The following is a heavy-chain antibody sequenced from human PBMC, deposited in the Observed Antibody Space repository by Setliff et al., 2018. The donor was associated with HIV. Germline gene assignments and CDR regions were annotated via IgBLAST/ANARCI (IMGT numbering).Heavy chain of an antibody. V-gene: IGHV4-61*02. CDR3: ARLYRYGQAFDY. J-gene: IGHJ4*02. CDR1: GGSISSGGYF. D-gene: IGHD1-26*01. CDR2: VSSSGNT. Sequence: PSETLSLTCTVSGGSISSGGYFWSWIRQPAGGGLVWIGRVSSSGNTNYNPSLKSRVSISLDTSKNQFSLKLSSVTAADTAIYFCARLYRYGQAFDYWGQGTLVTVSS.